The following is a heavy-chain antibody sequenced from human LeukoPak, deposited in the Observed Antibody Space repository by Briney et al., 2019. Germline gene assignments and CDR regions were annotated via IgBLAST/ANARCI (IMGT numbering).Heavy chain of an antibody. CDR3: ATSSMGDY. V-gene: IGHV3-48*01. Sequence: PGGSLRLSCAASGFTLSSQSMSWVRQAPGKGLEWVSYISSSSATIYYADSVKGRFTISRDNAKNSLYLQMSGLRADDTAVYYCATSSMGDYWGQGTLVTVSS. J-gene: IGHJ4*02. D-gene: IGHD3-16*01. CDR1: GFTLSSQS. CDR2: ISSSSATI.